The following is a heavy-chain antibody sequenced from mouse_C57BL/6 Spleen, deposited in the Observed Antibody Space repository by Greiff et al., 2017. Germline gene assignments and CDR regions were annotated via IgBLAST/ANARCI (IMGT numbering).Heavy chain of an antibody. D-gene: IGHD1-1*01. CDR2: IHPNSGST. J-gene: IGHJ2*01. CDR3: ARKTVVATGDY. Sequence: QVQLQQSGAELVKPGASVKLSCKASGYTFTSYWMHWVKQRPGQGLEWIGMIHPNSGSTNYNEKFKSKATLTVDKSSSTAYMQLSSLTSEDSAVYYCARKTVVATGDYWGQGTTLTVSS. CDR1: GYTFTSYW. V-gene: IGHV1-64*01.